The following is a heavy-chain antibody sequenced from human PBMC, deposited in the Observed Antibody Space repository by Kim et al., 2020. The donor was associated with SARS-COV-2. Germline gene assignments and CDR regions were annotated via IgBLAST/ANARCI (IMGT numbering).Heavy chain of an antibody. Sequence: SETLSLTCAVYGGSFSGYYWSWIRQPPGKGLEWIGEINHSGSTNYNPSLKSRVTISVDTSKNQFSLKLSSVTAADTAVYYCARGQSPVLVVYAIRFARTGWFDPWGQGTLVTVSS. V-gene: IGHV4-34*01. J-gene: IGHJ5*02. CDR3: ARGQSPVLVVYAIRFARTGWFDP. D-gene: IGHD2-8*02. CDR1: GGSFSGYY. CDR2: INHSGST.